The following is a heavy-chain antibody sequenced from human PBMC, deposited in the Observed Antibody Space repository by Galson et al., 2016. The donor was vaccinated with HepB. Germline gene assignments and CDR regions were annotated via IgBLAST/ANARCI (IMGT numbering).Heavy chain of an antibody. J-gene: IGHJ5*02. V-gene: IGHV4-59*01. Sequence: ETLSLTCNVSGGSISSYFWSWVRQPPGKGLEWIGYVYKTGNTNYNPSLKSRVTVSVDTSKNQFSLDLRSVTTADTAVYYCASQGSGSSNWFGPWGRGTLVTVSS. CDR2: VYKTGNT. CDR1: GGSISSYF. CDR3: ASQGSGSSNWFGP. D-gene: IGHD6-19*01.